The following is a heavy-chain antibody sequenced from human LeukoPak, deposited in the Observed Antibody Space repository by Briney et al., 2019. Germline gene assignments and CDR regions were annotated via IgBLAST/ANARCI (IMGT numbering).Heavy chain of an antibody. V-gene: IGHV4-59*08. D-gene: IGHD4/OR15-4a*01. Sequence: SETLSLTCTVSGGSISSYYWSWIRQTPGKGRGWVGNIFDSGDTNYNPSLQSRVTISVDTSKKQFSLKLRSVTAADPAVYYCTRRLSNGATLNYFDYWGQGTLVTVSS. CDR1: GGSISSYY. CDR2: IFDSGDT. CDR3: TRRLSNGATLNYFDY. J-gene: IGHJ4*02.